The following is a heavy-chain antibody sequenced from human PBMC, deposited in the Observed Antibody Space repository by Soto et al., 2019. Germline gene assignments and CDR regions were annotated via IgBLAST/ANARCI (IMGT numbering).Heavy chain of an antibody. Sequence: QVQLVESGGGLVKPGGSLRLSCSASGFNFSDYYMNWIRQAPGKGLEWISYISGSSGTIYYADSVRGRFTISRDNAKNTLYLKMSRLLAEDTVGYYCARDHCCGGCRTYYIDYWGQGTLVTVSS. CDR3: ARDHCCGGCRTYYIDY. V-gene: IGHV3-11*01. CDR2: ISGSSGTI. CDR1: GFNFSDYY. D-gene: IGHD2-15*01. J-gene: IGHJ4*02.